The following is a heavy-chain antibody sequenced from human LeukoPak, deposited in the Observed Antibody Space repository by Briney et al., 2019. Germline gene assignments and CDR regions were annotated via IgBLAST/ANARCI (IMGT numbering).Heavy chain of an antibody. D-gene: IGHD6-19*01. J-gene: IGHJ4*02. V-gene: IGHV4-59*08. CDR3: ARGKGGWYEVEFDY. CDR2: IYYSGST. CDR1: GGSISSYY. Sequence: PSETLSLTCTVSGGSISSYYWSWIRQPPGKGLEWIGYIYYSGSTNYNPSLKSRVTISVDMSKNQFSLKLSSVTAADTAVYYCARGKGGWYEVEFDYWGQGTLVTVS.